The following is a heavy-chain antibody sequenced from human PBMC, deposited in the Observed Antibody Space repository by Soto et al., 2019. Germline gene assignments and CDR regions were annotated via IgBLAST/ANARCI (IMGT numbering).Heavy chain of an antibody. V-gene: IGHV3-23*01. CDR2: ISGSGGST. CDR1: GFTFSSYA. D-gene: IGHD3-3*01. Sequence: GGSLRLSCAASGFTFSSYAMSWVRQAPGKGLEWVSAISGSGGSTYYADSVKGRFTISRDNSKNTLYLQMNSLRAEDTAVYYCAKDSTIFGVVIIGNFDYWGQGTLVTVSS. J-gene: IGHJ4*02. CDR3: AKDSTIFGVVIIGNFDY.